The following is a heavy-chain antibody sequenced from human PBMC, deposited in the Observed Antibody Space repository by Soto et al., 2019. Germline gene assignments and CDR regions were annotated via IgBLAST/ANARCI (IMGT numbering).Heavy chain of an antibody. CDR2: LYTGGST. V-gene: IGHV3-53*04. J-gene: IGHJ6*04. Sequence: VQLVESGGGLVQPGGSLRLSCAASGFTVSSYYMSWVRQAPGKGLEWVSVLYTGGSTYYADSVNGRFTISRHNSENTLYLQMNSLRVEDTAVYYCARGDLTDVWGKGTTVTVSS. CDR1: GFTVSSYY. CDR3: ARGDLTDV.